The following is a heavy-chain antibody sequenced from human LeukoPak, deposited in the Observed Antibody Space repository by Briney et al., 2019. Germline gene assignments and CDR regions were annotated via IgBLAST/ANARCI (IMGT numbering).Heavy chain of an antibody. CDR2: IYSGGST. V-gene: IGHV3-66*01. CDR1: GFTVSSNY. CDR3: ASLRGGRYFDWLFLN. Sequence: GGSLRLSCAASGFTVSSNYMSWVRQAPGKGLEWVSVIYSGGSTYYADSVKGRFTISRDNSKNTLYLQMNRLRAEDTAVYYCASLRGGRYFDWLFLNWGQGTLVTVSS. D-gene: IGHD3-9*01. J-gene: IGHJ4*02.